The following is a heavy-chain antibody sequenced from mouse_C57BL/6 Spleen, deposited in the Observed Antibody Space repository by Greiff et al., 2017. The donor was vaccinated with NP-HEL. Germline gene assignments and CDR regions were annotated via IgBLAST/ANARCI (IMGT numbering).Heavy chain of an antibody. V-gene: IGHV7-3*01. J-gene: IGHJ3*01. CDR3: GSHYDYDGFAY. D-gene: IGHD2-4*01. CDR2: IRNKANGYTT. Sequence: EVQVVESGGGLVQPGGSLSLSCAASGFTFTDYYMSWVRQPPGKALEWLGFIRNKANGYTTEYSASVKGRFTISRDNSQSILYLQMNALRAEDSATYYCGSHYDYDGFAYWGQGTLVTVSA. CDR1: GFTFTDYY.